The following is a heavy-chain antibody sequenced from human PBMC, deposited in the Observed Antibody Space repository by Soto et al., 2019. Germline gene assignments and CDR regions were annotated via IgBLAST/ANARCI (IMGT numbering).Heavy chain of an antibody. CDR2: ISGSSSYI. CDR1: GFTCSNFN. V-gene: IGHV3-21*01. CDR3: ARQIYGDYTAFDI. Sequence: EVQLVESGGGLVKPGGSLRLSCAASGFTCSNFNMNWVRQAPGKRLECVSSISGSSSYIYYADSLKGRFTISRDNAKNSLYLQMNTLRAEDTAVYYCARQIYGDYTAFDIWGQGTLVTFSS. J-gene: IGHJ3*02. D-gene: IGHD4-17*01.